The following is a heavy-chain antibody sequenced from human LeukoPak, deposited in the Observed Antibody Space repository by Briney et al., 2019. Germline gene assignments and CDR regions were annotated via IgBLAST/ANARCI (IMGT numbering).Heavy chain of an antibody. J-gene: IGHJ4*02. CDR3: AREGQLVLNYSVFDY. CDR1: GFTFSSYG. CDR2: ISYDGSNK. Sequence: GGSLRLSCAASGFTFSSYGMHWVRQAPGKGLEWVAVISYDGSNKYYADSVKGRFTISRDNSKNTLYLQMNSLRAEDTAVYYCAREGQLVLNYSVFDYWGQGTLVTVSS. D-gene: IGHD6-13*01. V-gene: IGHV3-30*03.